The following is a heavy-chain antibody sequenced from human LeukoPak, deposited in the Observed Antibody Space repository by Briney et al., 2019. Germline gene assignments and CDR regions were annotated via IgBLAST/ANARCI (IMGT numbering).Heavy chain of an antibody. D-gene: IGHD6-19*01. CDR2: ISSSSSYI. Sequence: PGGSLRLSCAASGFTFSSYSMNWVRQAPGKGLEWVSSISSSSSYIYYADSVKGRFTISRDNAKNSLYLHMNSLRAEDTAVYYCARGDSSGWYYFDYWGQGTLVTVSS. CDR1: GFTFSSYS. V-gene: IGHV3-21*04. J-gene: IGHJ4*02. CDR3: ARGDSSGWYYFDY.